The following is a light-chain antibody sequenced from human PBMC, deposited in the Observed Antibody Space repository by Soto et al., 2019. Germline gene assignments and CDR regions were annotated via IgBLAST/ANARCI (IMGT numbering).Light chain of an antibody. CDR2: DAS. V-gene: IGKV1-5*01. CDR1: QGISSW. J-gene: IGKJ1*01. CDR3: QQYNTYPWT. Sequence: DIQMTQSPATLSASVGDRVTITCRASQGISSWLAWYQHKPGKVPKLLIDDASSLESGVPSSFSGSGSGTEFTLTISSLQPDDVANYYCQQYNTYPWTFGQGTKVEIK.